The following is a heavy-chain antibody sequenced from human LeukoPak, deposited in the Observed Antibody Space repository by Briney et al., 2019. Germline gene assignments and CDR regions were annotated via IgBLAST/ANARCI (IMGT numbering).Heavy chain of an antibody. V-gene: IGHV3-33*01. D-gene: IGHD3-10*01. CDR2: IWYDGSKK. Sequence: GGSLRLSCAASRFSLRTYGTHWLRQAPGKGLEWVAVIWYDGSKKFYGDSVKGRFTVSRDTSENTMYLQMNTLRAEDTAVYYCARDGGSGIDYWGQGTLVTVYS. CDR3: ARDGGSGIDY. CDR1: RFSLRTYG. J-gene: IGHJ4*02.